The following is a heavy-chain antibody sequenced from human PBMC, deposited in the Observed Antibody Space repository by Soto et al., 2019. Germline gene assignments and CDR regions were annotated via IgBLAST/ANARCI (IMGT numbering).Heavy chain of an antibody. J-gene: IGHJ6*02. D-gene: IGHD3-10*01. CDR3: ARGANVLLWFGESTPGYYGMDV. V-gene: IGHV4-59*01. CDR1: GGSISGYY. Sequence: SETLSLTCTVSGGSISGYYWSWIRQAPGKGLEWIGYIYYSGSTNYNPSLKSRVTISVDTSKNQFSLKLSSVTAADTAVYYCARGANVLLWFGESTPGYYGMDVWGQGTTVTVSS. CDR2: IYYSGST.